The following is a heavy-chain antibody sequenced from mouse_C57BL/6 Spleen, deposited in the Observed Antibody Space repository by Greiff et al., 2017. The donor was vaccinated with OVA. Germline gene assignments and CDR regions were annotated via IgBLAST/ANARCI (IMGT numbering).Heavy chain of an antibody. J-gene: IGHJ2*01. CDR1: GFTFSDYG. CDR3: VSRTGTEGYYFDY. D-gene: IGHD4-1*01. CDR2: ISRGSSTT. Sequence: EVKVVESGGGLVKPGGSLKLSCAASGFTFSDYGMHWVRQAPGKGLEWVAYISRGSSTTYYDDTVKGRFTISRDNAKNTLFLQRTRLRTEDTAMYYCVSRTGTEGYYFDYWGQGATLTVSS. V-gene: IGHV5-17*01.